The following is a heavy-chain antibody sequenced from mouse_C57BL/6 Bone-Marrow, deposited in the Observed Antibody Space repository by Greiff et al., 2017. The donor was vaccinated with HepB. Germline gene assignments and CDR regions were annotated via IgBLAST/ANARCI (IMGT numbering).Heavy chain of an antibody. V-gene: IGHV1-26*01. D-gene: IGHD2-4*01. CDR1: GYTFTDYY. J-gene: IGHJ2*01. CDR2: INPNNGGT. Sequence: EVQLQQSGPELVKPGASVKISCKASGYTFTDYYMNWVKQSHGKSLEWIGDINPNNGGTSYNQKFKGKATLTVDTSSSTAYMELRSLTSEDSAVYYGARALYYDYGRDYWGQGTTLTGSS. CDR3: ARALYYDYGRDY.